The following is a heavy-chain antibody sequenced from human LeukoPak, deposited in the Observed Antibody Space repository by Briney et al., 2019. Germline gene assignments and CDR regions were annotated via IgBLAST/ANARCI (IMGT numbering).Heavy chain of an antibody. CDR3: ASSWSVVVPAADY. Sequence: SETLSLTCAVSGYSISSGYYWGWIRQPPGKGLEWIGSIYHSGSTYYNPSLKSRVTISVDTSKNQFSLKLSSVTAADTAVYYCASSWSVVVPAADYWGQGTLVTVSS. CDR1: GYSISSGYY. D-gene: IGHD2-2*01. CDR2: IYHSGST. V-gene: IGHV4-38-2*01. J-gene: IGHJ4*02.